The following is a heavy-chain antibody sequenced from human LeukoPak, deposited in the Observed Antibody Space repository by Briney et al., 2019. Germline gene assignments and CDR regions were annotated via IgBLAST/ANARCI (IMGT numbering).Heavy chain of an antibody. Sequence: HSGGSLRLSCAASGFTFSAYWMSWVRQAPGKGLEWVANINQDGSAKYYVDSVKGRCTISRDNAKSSLYLQMNSLRAEDTAFYYCARSRGDYERGYFDYWGQGTLVTVSS. CDR2: INQDGSAK. CDR1: GFTFSAYW. CDR3: ARSRGDYERGYFDY. D-gene: IGHD4-17*01. V-gene: IGHV3-7*01. J-gene: IGHJ4*02.